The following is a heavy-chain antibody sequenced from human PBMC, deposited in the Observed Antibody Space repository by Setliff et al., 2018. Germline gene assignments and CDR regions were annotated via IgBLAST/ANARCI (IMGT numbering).Heavy chain of an antibody. V-gene: IGHV3-48*03. CDR1: GFTFSTYE. J-gene: IGHJ5*02. Sequence: GGSLRLSCAAYGFTFSTYEMNWVRQAPGKGLEWVSYISSDGSERYYVDSVKGRFTISRDNAKNSLDLQMNDLRAEDTALYYCVITSPWGWFDPWGQGTLVTVSS. CDR3: VITSPWGWFDP. CDR2: ISSDGSER. D-gene: IGHD3-22*01.